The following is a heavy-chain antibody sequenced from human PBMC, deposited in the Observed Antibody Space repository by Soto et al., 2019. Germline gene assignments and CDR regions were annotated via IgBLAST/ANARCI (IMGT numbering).Heavy chain of an antibody. D-gene: IGHD3-22*01. CDR3: ANRGGGRYDSSYFDY. Sequence: QVQLVESGGGVVQPGRSLRLSCAASGFTFSSYGMHWVRQAPGKGLEWVAVISYDGSNKYYADSVKGRFTISRDNSXXTLYLQMNSLRAEDTAGYYCANRGGGRYDSSYFDYWGQGTLVTVSS. CDR2: ISYDGSNK. J-gene: IGHJ4*02. V-gene: IGHV3-30*18. CDR1: GFTFSSYG.